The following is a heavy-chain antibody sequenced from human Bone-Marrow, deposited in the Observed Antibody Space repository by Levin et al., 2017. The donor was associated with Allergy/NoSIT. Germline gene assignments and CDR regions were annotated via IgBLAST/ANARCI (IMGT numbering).Heavy chain of an antibody. CDR2: IIPLFRTA. V-gene: IGHV1-69*13. D-gene: IGHD1-1*01. J-gene: IGHJ6*02. CDR3: ATGETVLVSGAPYYYRAMGV. Sequence: AASVKVSCKASGGTFSTYPLSWVRQAPGQGLEWMGGIIPLFRTASYAQKFQGRVTITADESTNTGYMELSSLRSEDTAVYYCATGETVLVSGAPYYYRAMGVWGQGTTVAVSS. CDR1: GGTFSTYP.